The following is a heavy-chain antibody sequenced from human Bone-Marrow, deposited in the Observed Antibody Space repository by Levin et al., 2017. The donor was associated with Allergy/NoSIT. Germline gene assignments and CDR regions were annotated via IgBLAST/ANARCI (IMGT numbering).Heavy chain of an antibody. Sequence: SQTLSLTCTVSGGSISSSSYYWGWIRQPPGKGLEWIGSIYYSGSTYYNPSLKSRVTISVDTSKNQFSLKLSSVTAADTAVYYCARHLVAVAVRGPRGAFDIWGQGTMVTVSS. V-gene: IGHV4-39*01. J-gene: IGHJ3*02. CDR1: GGSISSSSYY. D-gene: IGHD6-19*01. CDR3: ARHLVAVAVRGPRGAFDI. CDR2: IYYSGST.